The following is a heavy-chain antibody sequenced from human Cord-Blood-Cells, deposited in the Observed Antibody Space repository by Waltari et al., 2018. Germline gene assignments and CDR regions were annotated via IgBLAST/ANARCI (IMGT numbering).Heavy chain of an antibody. V-gene: IGHV3-30-3*01. CDR2: ISYDGSNK. D-gene: IGHD4-4*01. CDR1: GFPFSSSA. J-gene: IGHJ4*02. Sequence: QMQLVESGGGVVQPGRSLRLSCAASGFPFSSSAMHWVRQAPGKGLEWVAVISYDGSNKYCADSVKGRFTISRDNSKNTLYLQMNSLRAEDTAVYYCARDSSNYFDYWGQGTLVTVSS. CDR3: ARDSSNYFDY.